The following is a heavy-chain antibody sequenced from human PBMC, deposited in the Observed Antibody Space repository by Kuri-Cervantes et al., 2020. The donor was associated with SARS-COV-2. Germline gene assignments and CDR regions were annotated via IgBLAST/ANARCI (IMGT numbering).Heavy chain of an antibody. J-gene: IGHJ4*02. Sequence: LSCTVSGGSISSGDYYWSWIRQPPGKGLEWIGYIYYSGSTYYNPSLKSRVTISVDTSKNQFSLKLSSVTAADTAVYYCARDSGFLVVYANNDYWGQGTLVTVSS. D-gene: IGHD2-8*01. V-gene: IGHV4-30-4*08. CDR2: IYYSGST. CDR3: ARDSGFLVVYANNDY. CDR1: GGSISSGDYY.